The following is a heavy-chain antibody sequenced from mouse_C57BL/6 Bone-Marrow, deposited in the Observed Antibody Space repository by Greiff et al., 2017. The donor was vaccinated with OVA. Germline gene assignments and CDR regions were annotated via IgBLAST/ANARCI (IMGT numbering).Heavy chain of an antibody. CDR3: ARHHGSSSFDY. CDR2: ISSGGSYT. V-gene: IGHV5-6*01. D-gene: IGHD1-1*01. J-gene: IGHJ2*01. Sequence: EVKLMESGGDLVKPGGSLKLSCAASGFTFSSYGMSWVRQTPDKRLEWVATISSGGSYTYYPDSVKGRFTISRDNAKNTLYLQMSSLKSEDTAMYYCARHHGSSSFDYWGQGTTLTVSS. CDR1: GFTFSSYG.